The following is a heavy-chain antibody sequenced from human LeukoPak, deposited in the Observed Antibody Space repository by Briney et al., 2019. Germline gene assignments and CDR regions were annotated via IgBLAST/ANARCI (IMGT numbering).Heavy chain of an antibody. D-gene: IGHD3-10*01. CDR2: IYYSGST. Sequence: SETLSLNCTVSGGSISSYYWSWIRQPPGKGLEWIGYIYYSGSTNYNPSLKSRVTISVDTSKNQFSLKLSSVTAADTAVYYCARAMKQFRDDAFDIWGQGTMVTVSS. CDR3: ARAMKQFRDDAFDI. CDR1: GGSISSYY. V-gene: IGHV4-59*01. J-gene: IGHJ3*02.